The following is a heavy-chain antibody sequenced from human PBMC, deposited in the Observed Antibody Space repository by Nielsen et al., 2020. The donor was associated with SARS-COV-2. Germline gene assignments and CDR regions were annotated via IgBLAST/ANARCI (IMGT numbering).Heavy chain of an antibody. CDR1: GYTFTSHL. Sequence: KVSCKASGYTFTSHLLGWVRQMPGKGLEWMGNIYPGDSETRYNPSFQGQVTIATDKSISPVYLQCSSLKASDTGIYFCARRKSQASLDGMDVWGQGTTVIVSS. V-gene: IGHV5-51*01. CDR2: IYPGDSET. CDR3: ARRKSQASLDGMDV. J-gene: IGHJ6*02.